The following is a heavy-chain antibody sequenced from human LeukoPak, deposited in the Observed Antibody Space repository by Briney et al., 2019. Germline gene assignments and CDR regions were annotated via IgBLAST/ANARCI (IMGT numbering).Heavy chain of an antibody. CDR2: ISYDGKNM. D-gene: IGHD3-9*01. CDR1: GFTFSSYG. Sequence: GRSLRLSCAASGFTFSSYGMHWVRQAPGKGLEWVAVISYDGKNMYYADSVKGRFTISRDNSQNTLYPQMNSLRVEDTGVYYCASYDILTGYHSPFDYWGQGSLVTVSS. CDR3: ASYDILTGYHSPFDY. J-gene: IGHJ4*02. V-gene: IGHV3-30*03.